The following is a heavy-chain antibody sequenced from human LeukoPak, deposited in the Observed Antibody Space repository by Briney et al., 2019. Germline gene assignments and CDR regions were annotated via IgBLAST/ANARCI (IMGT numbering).Heavy chain of an antibody. Sequence: GASVKVSCKVSGYTLTELSMHWVRQATGQGLEWMGWMNPKSGNTGYAQKFQGRVTFTRNTSMSTAYMELSSLRSEDTAVYYCARVSYGSYYFDPWGQGTLVTVPS. CDR1: GYTLTELS. CDR2: MNPKSGNT. D-gene: IGHD2-15*01. CDR3: ARVSYGSYYFDP. J-gene: IGHJ5*02. V-gene: IGHV1-8*03.